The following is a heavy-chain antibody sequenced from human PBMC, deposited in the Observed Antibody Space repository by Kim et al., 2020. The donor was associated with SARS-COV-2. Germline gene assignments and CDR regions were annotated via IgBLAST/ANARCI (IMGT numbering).Heavy chain of an antibody. CDR2: ISAGNGNT. J-gene: IGHJ1*01. Sequence: ASVKVSCKASGYTFTSYAMHWVRQAPGQRLEWMGWISAGNGNTKYSQKFQGRVTITRDTSASTAYMELSSLRSEDTAVYYCARKCSSEIQHWGQGTLVTVSS. CDR1: GYTFTSYA. D-gene: IGHD2-2*01. V-gene: IGHV1-3*01. CDR3: ARKCSSEIQH.